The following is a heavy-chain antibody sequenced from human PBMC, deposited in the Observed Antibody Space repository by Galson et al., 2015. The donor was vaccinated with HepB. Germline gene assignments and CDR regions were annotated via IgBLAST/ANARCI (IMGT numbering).Heavy chain of an antibody. J-gene: IGHJ4*02. CDR1: GYTLTEFS. D-gene: IGHD3-3*01. CDR3: ATSNYDFNSGLVDY. CDR2: FDPENSET. V-gene: IGHV1-24*01. Sequence: SVKVSCKVSGYTLTEFSMHWVRQAPGGRIEWLGGFDPENSETIYAQKFRGRVTMTEDAYTDTAYMQLSRLRSEDTAIYYCATSNYDFNSGLVDYWGQGTLVTVSS.